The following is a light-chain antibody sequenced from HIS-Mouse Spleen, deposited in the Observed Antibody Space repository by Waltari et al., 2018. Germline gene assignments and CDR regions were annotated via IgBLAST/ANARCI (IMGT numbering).Light chain of an antibody. CDR1: QSVSSY. CDR2: DAS. J-gene: IGKJ2*01. Sequence: EIVLTQSPATLSLSPGESATLSCRDSQSVSSYLAWYQQKPGQAPRLLIYDASNRATGIPARFSGSGSGTDFTLTISSLEPEDFAVYYCQQRSNWPPMYTFGQGTKLEIK. V-gene: IGKV3-11*01. CDR3: QQRSNWPPMYT.